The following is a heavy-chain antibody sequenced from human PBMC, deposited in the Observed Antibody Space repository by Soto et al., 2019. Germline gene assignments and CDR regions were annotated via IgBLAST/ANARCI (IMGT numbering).Heavy chain of an antibody. CDR3: ARGREDSTIFDY. CDR1: DGSFSGYY. CDR2: IKHSGST. Sequence: QVPLQQWGAGLLKPSGTLSLTCAVYDGSFSGYYWSWIRQPPGKGLEWIGEIKHSGSTNSNPYLKSRVTIPVGASKNQFALKLSSVTAEDTAVYYCARGREDSTIFDYWGQGTLVTVSS. J-gene: IGHJ4*02. V-gene: IGHV4-34*01. D-gene: IGHD2-2*01.